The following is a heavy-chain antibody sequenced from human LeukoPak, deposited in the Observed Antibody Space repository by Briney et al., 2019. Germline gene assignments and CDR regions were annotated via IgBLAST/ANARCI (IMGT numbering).Heavy chain of an antibody. V-gene: IGHV1-2*02. CDR3: ARLGTGYSLAH. CDR2: IHPHSGGT. Sequence: ASVKVSCKASGYSFTAYSIVWVRQAPGQGLEWMGWIHPHSGGTEYVEKFHGRVTMTRDTSISTAYMEVDSLGNDDAAVYYCARLGTGYSLAHWGQGTLVTVSS. CDR1: GYSFTAYS. J-gene: IGHJ4*02. D-gene: IGHD5-18*01.